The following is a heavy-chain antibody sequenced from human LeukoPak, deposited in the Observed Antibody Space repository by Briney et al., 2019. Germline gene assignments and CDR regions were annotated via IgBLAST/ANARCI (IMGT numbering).Heavy chain of an antibody. CDR2: IYYSGST. D-gene: IGHD4-23*01. Sequence: PSETLSLTCNVSGGSISSGNYWSWIRQHPGKGLEWIGLIYYSGSTYYNPSLKSRVVISVDTSKNQFSLKVNSVTAADTAVYYCARDFTGGNGHDSWGQGTLVTVSS. J-gene: IGHJ4*02. V-gene: IGHV4-31*03. CDR3: ARDFTGGNGHDS. CDR1: GGSISSGNY.